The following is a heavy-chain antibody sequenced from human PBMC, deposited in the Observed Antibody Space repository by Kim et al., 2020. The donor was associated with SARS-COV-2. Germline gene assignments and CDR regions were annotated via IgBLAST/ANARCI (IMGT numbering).Heavy chain of an antibody. D-gene: IGHD3-22*01. CDR2: IYYSGST. CDR3: ARDIVGIVVTTKYFDY. CDR1: GGSISSSSYY. Sequence: SETLSLTCTVSGGSISSSSYYWGWIRQPPGKGLEWIGSIYYSGSTYYNPSLKSRVTISVDTSKNQFSLKLSSVTAADTAVYYCARDIVGIVVTTKYFDYWGQGTLVTVSS. J-gene: IGHJ4*02. V-gene: IGHV4-39*07.